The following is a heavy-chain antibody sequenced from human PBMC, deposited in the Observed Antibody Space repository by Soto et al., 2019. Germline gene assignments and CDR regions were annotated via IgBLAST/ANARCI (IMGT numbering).Heavy chain of an antibody. V-gene: IGHV3-43D*04. J-gene: IGHJ6*02. CDR1: GFTFVDYA. CDR2: ISWDGGST. D-gene: IGHD3-10*01. CDR3: AKAIYGSGSYYYYYYYGMDV. Sequence: GGSLRLSCAASGFTFVDYAMHWVRRAPGKGLEWVSLISWDGGSTYYADSVKGRFTISRDNSKNSLYLQMNSLRAEDTALYYCAKAIYGSGSYYYYYYYGMDVWGQGTTVTVSS.